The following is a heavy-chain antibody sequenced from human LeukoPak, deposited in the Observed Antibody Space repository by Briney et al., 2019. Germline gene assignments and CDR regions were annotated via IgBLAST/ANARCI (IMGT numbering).Heavy chain of an antibody. Sequence: PGGSLRLSCAASGFTLSDYYMSWIRQAPGKGLEWVSYISSSGSIIHYADSVKGRFTISRDNAKNPLNLQMNSLRAEDTAVYYCARDRRYGSGPAAFDIWGQGTMVTVSS. CDR1: GFTLSDYY. J-gene: IGHJ3*02. V-gene: IGHV3-11*01. CDR3: ARDRRYGSGPAAFDI. D-gene: IGHD3-10*01. CDR2: ISSSGSII.